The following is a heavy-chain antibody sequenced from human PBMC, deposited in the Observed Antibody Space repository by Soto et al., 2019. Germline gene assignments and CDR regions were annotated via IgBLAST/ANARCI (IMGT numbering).Heavy chain of an antibody. J-gene: IGHJ4*02. V-gene: IGHV3-30-3*01. Sequence: QLVESGGGVVQPGRSLRLSCAASGFTFSSYAMHWVRQAPGKGLEWVAVISYDGNDESYTDSVKGRFTISRDTSKKTLYLQMNSLRPEDTAVYYCAKDRTSNFWSAYFDSWGQGTLIAVSS. CDR1: GFTFSSYA. D-gene: IGHD3-3*01. CDR2: ISYDGNDE. CDR3: AKDRTSNFWSAYFDS.